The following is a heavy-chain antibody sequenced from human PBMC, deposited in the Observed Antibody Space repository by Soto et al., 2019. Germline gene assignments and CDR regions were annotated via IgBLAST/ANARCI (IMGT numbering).Heavy chain of an antibody. CDR3: ARDLVLRYFDWSFNWFDP. D-gene: IGHD3-9*01. CDR2: INAGNGNT. CDR1: GYTFTSYA. J-gene: IGHJ5*02. Sequence: ASVKVSCKASGYTFTSYAMHWVRQAPGQRLEWMGWINAGNGNTKYSQKFQGRVTITRDTSASTAYMELSSLRSEDTAVYYCARDLVLRYFDWSFNWFDPWGQGTLVTVSS. V-gene: IGHV1-3*01.